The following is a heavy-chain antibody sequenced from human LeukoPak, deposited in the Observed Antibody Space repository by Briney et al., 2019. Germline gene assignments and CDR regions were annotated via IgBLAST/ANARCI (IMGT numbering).Heavy chain of an antibody. V-gene: IGHV4-34*01. J-gene: IGHJ4*02. Sequence: PSETLSLTCAVYGGSFSGYYWSWIRQPPGKGLEWIGEINHSGSTNYNPSLKSRVTISVDTSKNQFSLKLSSVTAADTAVYYCASRPRGVISFLTRWGQGTLVTVSS. D-gene: IGHD3-10*01. CDR3: ASRPRGVISFLTR. CDR1: GGSFSGYY. CDR2: INHSGST.